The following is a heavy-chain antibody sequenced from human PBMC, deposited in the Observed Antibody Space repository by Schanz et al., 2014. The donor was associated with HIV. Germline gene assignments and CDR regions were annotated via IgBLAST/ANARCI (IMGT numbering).Heavy chain of an antibody. CDR3: AKSLPIETATITYFDY. D-gene: IGHD1-20*01. CDR2: ISGGST. J-gene: IGHJ4*02. Sequence: VQLVESGGGVVQPGGSLRLSCAASGISLTNNAMTWVRQAPGKGLEWVSAISGGSTYYADSVKGRFTISRDNSKNTLYLHMNNLRAEDTAVYYCAKSLPIETATITYFDYWGQGTLVTVSS. V-gene: IGHV3-23*04. CDR1: GISLTNNA.